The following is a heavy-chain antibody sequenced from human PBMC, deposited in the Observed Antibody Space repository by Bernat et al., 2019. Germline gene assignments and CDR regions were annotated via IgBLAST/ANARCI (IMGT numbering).Heavy chain of an antibody. D-gene: IGHD3-3*01. V-gene: IGHV1-18*01. CDR2: ISAYNGNT. J-gene: IGHJ4*02. CDR1: GYTFTTYG. Sequence: QVQLVQSGTEMKKPGASVKVSCKPSGYTFTTYGISWVRQAPGQGLEWMGWISAYNGNTNYAQKLQGRVTMTTDTSTSTAYMELRSLRSDDTAVYYCARVPSLYDFWSGYYIGDYWGQGTLVTVSS. CDR3: ARVPSLYDFWSGYYIGDY.